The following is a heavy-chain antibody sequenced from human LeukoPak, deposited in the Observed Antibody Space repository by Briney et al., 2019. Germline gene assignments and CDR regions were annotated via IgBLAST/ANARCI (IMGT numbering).Heavy chain of an antibody. Sequence: GGSLRLSCAASGFTFSSYAMSWVRQAPGKGLEWVSAISGSGGSTYYADSVKGRFTISRDNSKKTLYLQMNSLRAEDTAVYYCAKDSYDYVWGSYRDYWGQGTLVTVSS. CDR3: AKDSYDYVWGSYRDY. V-gene: IGHV3-23*01. CDR2: ISGSGGST. CDR1: GFTFSSYA. D-gene: IGHD3-16*02. J-gene: IGHJ4*02.